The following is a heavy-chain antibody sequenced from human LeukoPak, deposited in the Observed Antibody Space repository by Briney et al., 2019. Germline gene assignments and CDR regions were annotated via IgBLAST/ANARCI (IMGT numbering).Heavy chain of an antibody. D-gene: IGHD6-19*01. CDR1: GFTFSSYA. Sequence: GGSLRLSCAASGFTFSSYAMHWVRQAPGKGLEWVAVISYDGGNKYYADSVKGRFTISRDNSKNMLYLQMNSLRAEDTAVYYCARDSQWLVLRGYVDYWGQGTLVTVSS. CDR2: ISYDGGNK. CDR3: ARDSQWLVLRGYVDY. V-gene: IGHV3-30-3*01. J-gene: IGHJ4*02.